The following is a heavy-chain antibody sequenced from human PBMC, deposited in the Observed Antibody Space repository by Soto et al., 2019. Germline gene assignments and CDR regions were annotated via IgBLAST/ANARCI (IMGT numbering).Heavy chain of an antibody. Sequence: ASVKVSCKACGYTFSSYAMHWVRQAPGQRLEWMGWINAGYGNTKSSQKFQDRVTISRDTSASTAYMELTSLRSEDTAVYYGARDTGDGTFDFWGQGTMVTVSS. J-gene: IGHJ4*02. CDR3: ARDTGDGTFDF. V-gene: IGHV1-3*01. CDR1: GYTFSSYA. D-gene: IGHD7-27*01. CDR2: INAGYGNT.